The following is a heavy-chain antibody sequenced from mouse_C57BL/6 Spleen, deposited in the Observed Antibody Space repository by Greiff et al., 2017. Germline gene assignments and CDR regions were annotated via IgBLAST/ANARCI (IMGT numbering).Heavy chain of an antibody. V-gene: IGHV14-4*01. CDR2: IDPENGDT. Sequence: GQLQQSGAELVRPGASVKLSCTASGFNIKDDYMHWVKQRPEQGLEWIGWIDPENGDTEYASKFQGKATITADTSSNTAYLQLSSLTSEDTAVYYCTPLLLKGDYWGQGTTLTVSS. CDR3: TPLLLKGDY. J-gene: IGHJ2*01. D-gene: IGHD1-1*01. CDR1: GFNIKDDY.